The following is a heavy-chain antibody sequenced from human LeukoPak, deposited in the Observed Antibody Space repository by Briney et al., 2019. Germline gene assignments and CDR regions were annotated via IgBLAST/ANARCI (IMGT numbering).Heavy chain of an antibody. J-gene: IGHJ4*02. CDR2: ISGSGGTT. CDR1: GFTFSNYA. D-gene: IGHD3-9*01. Sequence: PGGSLRLSCAASGFTFSNYAMTWVRQATGKGLEWVSAISGSGGTTYYADSVKGRFTISRDNSKNTLYLQMNSLRAEDTAVYYCAKGLINDWSALDYRGKGTLVTVSS. CDR3: AKGLINDWSALDY. V-gene: IGHV3-23*01.